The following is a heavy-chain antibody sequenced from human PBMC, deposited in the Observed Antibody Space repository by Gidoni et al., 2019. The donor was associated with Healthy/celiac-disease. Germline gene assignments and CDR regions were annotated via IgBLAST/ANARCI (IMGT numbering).Heavy chain of an antibody. J-gene: IGHJ4*02. V-gene: IGHV3-30*04. CDR1: GFTFSSYA. Sequence: QVQLVESGGGVVQPGRSLRLSCAASGFTFSSYAMHWVRQAPGKGLEWVAVISYEGSNKYYADSVKGRFTISRDNSKNTLYLQMNSLRAEDTAVYYCARDPTNGLLDYWGQGTLVTVSS. CDR3: ARDPTNGLLDY. D-gene: IGHD2-15*01. CDR2: ISYEGSNK.